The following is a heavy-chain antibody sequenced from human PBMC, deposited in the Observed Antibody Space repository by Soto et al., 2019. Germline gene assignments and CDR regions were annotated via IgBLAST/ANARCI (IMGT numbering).Heavy chain of an antibody. CDR3: ARHPRITRGWHFDL. V-gene: IGHV4-31*02. D-gene: IGHD7-27*01. J-gene: IGHJ2*01. CDR1: GGSIDTCDYY. CDR2: IFHSGDT. Sequence: QVQLQESGPGLVKPSQTLSLACTVSGGSIDTCDYYWSWLRQQPGKGLEWIGYIFHSGDTYYNPSLNGRLAFSVDTSNNQFSLRLTSVTVADTALYFCARHPRITRGWHFDLWGRGTLDTVSS.